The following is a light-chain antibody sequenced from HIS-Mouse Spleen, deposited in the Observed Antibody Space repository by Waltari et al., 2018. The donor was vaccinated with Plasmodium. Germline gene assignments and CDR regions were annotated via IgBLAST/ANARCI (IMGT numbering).Light chain of an antibody. CDR2: DES. V-gene: IGKV1-33*01. J-gene: IGKJ3*01. Sequence: DIQMTQYPSSLSASVVDRVTTTCQASQDVSTYLNWYQQKPGKAPKHLIYDESNLETGVPSRFSGSGSGTDFTFTISSLQPEDIATYYCQQYDNLPPLFTFGPGTKVDIK. CDR1: QDVSTY. CDR3: QQYDNLPPLFT.